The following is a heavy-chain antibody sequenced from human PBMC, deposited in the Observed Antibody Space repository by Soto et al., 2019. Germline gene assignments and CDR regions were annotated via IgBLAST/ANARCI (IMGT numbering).Heavy chain of an antibody. Sequence: TLSLTCSVSDGFISSGGYYWSWIRQHPGKGLEWIGYIYYSGGTYYNPSLKSRATISVDTSKNQFSLKLKSVTAADTAVYYCARVGYSYGSGSYPVPNWFDPWGQGTLVTVSS. D-gene: IGHD3-10*01. V-gene: IGHV4-31*03. CDR1: DGFISSGGYY. CDR2: IYYSGGT. J-gene: IGHJ5*01. CDR3: ARVGYSYGSGSYPVPNWFDP.